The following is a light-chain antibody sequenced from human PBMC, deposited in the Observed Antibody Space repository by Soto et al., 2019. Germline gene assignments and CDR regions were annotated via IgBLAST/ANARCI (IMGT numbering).Light chain of an antibody. CDR3: QSYDRSLTGV. Sequence: QSVLTQPPSVSGAPGQRITISCTGSSSNIGADFDVYWYQQLPGAAPKLLIYGNTNRPSGVPDRFSGSKSGTSASLAITGLQAEDEADYYCQSYDRSLTGVFGTGTKAHRP. CDR1: SSNIGADFD. V-gene: IGLV1-40*01. CDR2: GNT. J-gene: IGLJ1*01.